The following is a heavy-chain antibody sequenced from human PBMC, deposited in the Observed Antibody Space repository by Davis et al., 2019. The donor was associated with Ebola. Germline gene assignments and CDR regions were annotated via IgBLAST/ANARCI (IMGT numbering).Heavy chain of an antibody. Sequence: GGSLRLSCAASGFTVSSNYMSWVRQAPGKGLEWVSIIYSGGSTYYADSVKGRFTISRDNSKNTLYLQMNSLRAEDTAVYYCARARGLGKTGTPSAWDYWGQGTLVTVSS. CDR1: GFTVSSNY. CDR3: ARARGLGKTGTPSAWDY. J-gene: IGHJ4*02. CDR2: IYSGGST. D-gene: IGHD1-1*01. V-gene: IGHV3-53*01.